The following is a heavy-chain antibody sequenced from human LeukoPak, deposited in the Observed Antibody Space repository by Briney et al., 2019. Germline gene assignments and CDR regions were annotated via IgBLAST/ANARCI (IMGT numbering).Heavy chain of an antibody. Sequence: PGGSLRLSCAASGFTFSSYSMHWVRQAPGKGLEWVSSISSGSGYIYSADSVKGRFTISRDNTKNPLYLQMNSLGAEDTAVYYCARSTSASGTGDYWGQGTLVTVSS. V-gene: IGHV3-21*01. CDR2: ISSGSGYI. J-gene: IGHJ4*02. CDR3: ARSTSASGTGDY. D-gene: IGHD6-13*01. CDR1: GFTFSSYS.